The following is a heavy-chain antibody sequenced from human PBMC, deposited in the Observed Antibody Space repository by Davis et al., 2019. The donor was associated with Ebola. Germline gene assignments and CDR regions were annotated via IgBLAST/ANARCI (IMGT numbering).Heavy chain of an antibody. J-gene: IGHJ4*02. Sequence: MPGGSLRLSCTVSGGSISSYYWSWIRQPPGKGLEWIGYYYYTGSTYYSPSLRSRVTISVDTSKNLFSLKLTSVTAADTAVYYCARGDSYYDPSGYYAGPEAPDHWGQGTLVSVSS. CDR1: GGSISSYY. D-gene: IGHD3-22*01. CDR3: ARGDSYYDPSGYYAGPEAPDH. CDR2: YYYTGST. V-gene: IGHV4-59*12.